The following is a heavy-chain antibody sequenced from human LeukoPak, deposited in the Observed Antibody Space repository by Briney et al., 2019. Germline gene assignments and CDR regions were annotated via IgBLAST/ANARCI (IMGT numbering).Heavy chain of an antibody. Sequence: SETLSLTCAVYGGSFSGYYWSWIRQPPGKGLEWIGEINHSGSTNYNPSLKSRVTISVDTSKNQFSLKLSSVTAADTAVYYCARDLNPLSIAVAGTLGYWGQGTLVTVSS. V-gene: IGHV4-34*01. CDR3: ARDLNPLSIAVAGTLGY. D-gene: IGHD6-19*01. CDR2: INHSGST. CDR1: GGSFSGYY. J-gene: IGHJ4*02.